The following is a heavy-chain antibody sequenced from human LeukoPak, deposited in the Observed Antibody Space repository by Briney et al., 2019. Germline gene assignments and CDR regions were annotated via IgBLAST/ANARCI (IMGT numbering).Heavy chain of an antibody. CDR2: ISAYNGNT. Sequence: GASVKVSCKASGYTFTSYGISWVRQAPGQGLEWMGWISAYNGNTNYAQKLQGRVTMTTDTSTSTAYMELRSLRSDDTAVYCCARGRQLVPNNWFDPWGQGTLVTVSS. CDR1: GYTFTSYG. CDR3: ARGRQLVPNNWFDP. V-gene: IGHV1-18*01. D-gene: IGHD6-6*01. J-gene: IGHJ5*02.